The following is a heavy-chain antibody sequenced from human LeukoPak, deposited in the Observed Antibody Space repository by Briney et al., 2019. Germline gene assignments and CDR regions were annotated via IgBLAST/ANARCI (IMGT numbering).Heavy chain of an antibody. Sequence: GGSLRLSCAASGFTFSSYSMNWVRQAPGKGLEWVSSISSSGSYIYYAESMKGRFTISRDNTKNSLYLQMNSLRVEDTAVYYCARDPLHWNDGVDDSFDIWGQGTIVTVSS. CDR1: GFTFSSYS. CDR2: ISSSGSYI. CDR3: ARDPLHWNDGVDDSFDI. J-gene: IGHJ3*02. D-gene: IGHD1-1*01. V-gene: IGHV3-21*01.